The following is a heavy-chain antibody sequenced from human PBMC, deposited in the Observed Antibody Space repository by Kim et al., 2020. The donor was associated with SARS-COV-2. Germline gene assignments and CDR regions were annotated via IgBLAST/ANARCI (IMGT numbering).Heavy chain of an antibody. D-gene: IGHD5-12*01. CDR3: ARGTLYSGYDEEFDY. V-gene: IGHV1-18*04. J-gene: IGHJ4*02. CDR1: GYTLTTYG. Sequence: ASVKVSCKASGYTLTTYGINWVRQAPGQGLEWMGWISAYSGSTNYAQKFHDRVTMTTDISTSTAYMELRSLRSDDTAVYYCARGTLYSGYDEEFDYWGQGTLVTVSS. CDR2: ISAYSGST.